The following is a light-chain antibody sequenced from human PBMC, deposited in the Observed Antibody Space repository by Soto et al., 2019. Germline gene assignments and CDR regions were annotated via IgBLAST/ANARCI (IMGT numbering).Light chain of an antibody. J-gene: IGKJ1*01. Sequence: DIQMTQSPSTLSASVGDRVTINFRASQTISIWLAWYQQKPGKAPKLLIYDASSLESGVPSRFSGSGSGTEFTLTISSLQPDDSATYYCQQYNSYSRTFGQGTKVDI. CDR1: QTISIW. CDR3: QQYNSYSRT. V-gene: IGKV1-5*01. CDR2: DAS.